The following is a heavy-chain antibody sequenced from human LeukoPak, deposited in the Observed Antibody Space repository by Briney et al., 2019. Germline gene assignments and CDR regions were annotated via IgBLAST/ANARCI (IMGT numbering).Heavy chain of an antibody. J-gene: IGHJ4*02. V-gene: IGHV3-33*01. CDR3: ARPIAAAGN. Sequence: PGGSLRLSCSASGFNFETHAMHWVRQAPGKGLEWVAMIWRGGNYKFYADSVKGRFTISRDNSKNTLYLQMNSLRAEDTAVYYCARPIAAAGNGGQGTLVTVSS. CDR1: GFNFETHA. CDR2: IWRGGNYK. D-gene: IGHD6-13*01.